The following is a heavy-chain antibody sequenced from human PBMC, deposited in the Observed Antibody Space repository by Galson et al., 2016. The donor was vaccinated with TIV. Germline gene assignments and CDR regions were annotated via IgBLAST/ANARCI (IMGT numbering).Heavy chain of an antibody. V-gene: IGHV3-23*01. CDR1: GFTFSKYA. D-gene: IGHD4-23*01. Sequence: SLRLSCAASGFTFSKYAMIWVRQAPGKGLEWVSAVHAGGGAASYSDSVKGRFTISRDNSRNTLFLQMSSLTVEDTAVYFCARDPNGGWIGAFDFWGRGIMVTVSS. CDR2: VHAGGGAA. J-gene: IGHJ3*01. CDR3: ARDPNGGWIGAFDF.